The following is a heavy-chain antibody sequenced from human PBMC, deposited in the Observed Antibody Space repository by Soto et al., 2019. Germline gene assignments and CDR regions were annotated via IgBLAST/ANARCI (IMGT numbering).Heavy chain of an antibody. J-gene: IGHJ5*01. D-gene: IGHD3-10*01. CDR1: GGSISSSSYY. Sequence: SETLSLTCTVSGGSISSSSYYWGWIRQPPGKGLEWIGSIYYSGSTYSNPSLKSRVTISVDTCKNQFSLRRSSVTAADMAVSYCARFPSMVGGGDRRDHVGSWDRRPMV. V-gene: IGHV4-39*01. CDR2: IYYSGST. CDR3: ARFPSMVGGGDRRDHVGS.